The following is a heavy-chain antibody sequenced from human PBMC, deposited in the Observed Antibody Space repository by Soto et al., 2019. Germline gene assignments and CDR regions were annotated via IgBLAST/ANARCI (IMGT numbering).Heavy chain of an antibody. CDR1: GGTFSSYA. D-gene: IGHD1-26*01. V-gene: IGHV1-69*13. CDR3: ARGPVGATTYYYYGMDV. J-gene: IGHJ6*02. CDR2: IIPIFGTA. Sequence: ASVKVSCKAPGGTFSSYAISWVRQAPGQGLEWMGGIIPIFGTANYAQKFQGRVTITADESTSTAYMELSSLRSEDTAVYYCARGPVGATTYYYYGMDVWGQGTTVTVSS.